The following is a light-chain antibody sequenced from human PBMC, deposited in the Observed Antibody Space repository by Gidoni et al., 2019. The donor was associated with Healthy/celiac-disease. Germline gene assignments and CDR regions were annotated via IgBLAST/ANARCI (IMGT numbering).Light chain of an antibody. CDR3: QQRSNWLT. CDR1: QSVSSY. CDR2: DAS. J-gene: IGKJ4*01. V-gene: IGKV3-11*01. Sequence: EIVLTQSPATLSLSPGERATLPCRASQSVSSYLAWYQQKPGQAPRLLIYDASNRATGIPARFSGSRSGTDFTLTISSLEPEDFAVYYCQQRSNWLTFXGXTKVEIQ.